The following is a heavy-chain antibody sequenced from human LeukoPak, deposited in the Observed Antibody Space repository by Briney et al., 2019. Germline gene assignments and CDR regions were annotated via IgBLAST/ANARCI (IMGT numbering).Heavy chain of an antibody. Sequence: SETLSLTCTVSGDSFSDHYWSWIRQPPGKGLEWIGYIFYGGGTNYNPSLQSRVTISIDTSENRFSLRLSSLPAADTAVYYCARDARFGWDYFDSWGQGTLVIVSS. CDR3: ARDARFGWDYFDS. D-gene: IGHD3-16*01. CDR1: GDSFSDHY. J-gene: IGHJ4*02. V-gene: IGHV4-59*11. CDR2: IFYGGGT.